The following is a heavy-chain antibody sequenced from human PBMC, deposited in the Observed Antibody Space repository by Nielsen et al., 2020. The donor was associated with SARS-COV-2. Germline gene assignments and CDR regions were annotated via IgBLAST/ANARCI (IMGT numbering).Heavy chain of an antibody. Sequence: VRQMPGKGLEWMGIIYPGDSDTRYSPSFQGQVTISADKSISTAYLQWSNLKASDTAMYYCARRYYYGSGSYYDNWFDPWGQGTLVTVSS. D-gene: IGHD3-10*01. J-gene: IGHJ5*02. CDR3: ARRYYYGSGSYYDNWFDP. CDR2: IYPGDSDT. V-gene: IGHV5-51*01.